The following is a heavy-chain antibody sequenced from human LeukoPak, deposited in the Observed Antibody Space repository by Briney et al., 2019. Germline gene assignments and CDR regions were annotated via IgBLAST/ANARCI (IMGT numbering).Heavy chain of an antibody. CDR3: ARVSVNYYGMDV. J-gene: IGHJ6*02. D-gene: IGHD2/OR15-2a*01. Sequence: GGSLRLSCAASGFTFSDYYMSWIRQAPGKGLEWVSYISSSGSTIYYADSVKGRFTISRDNSKNTLYLQMNSLRAEDTAVYYCARVSVNYYGMDVWGQGTTVTVSS. CDR1: GFTFSDYY. CDR2: ISSSGSTI. V-gene: IGHV3-11*04.